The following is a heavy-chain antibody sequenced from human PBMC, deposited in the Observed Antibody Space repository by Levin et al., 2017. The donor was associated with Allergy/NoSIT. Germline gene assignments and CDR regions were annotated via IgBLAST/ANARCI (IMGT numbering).Heavy chain of an antibody. CDR3: ARVASTVTSAYFDL. V-gene: IGHV3-33*01. CDR1: GFTFSSHG. CDR2: IWYDGSNT. J-gene: IGHJ2*01. D-gene: IGHD4-11*01. Sequence: PGGSLRLSCTASGFTFSSHGIHWVRQAPGKGLEWVALIWYDGSNTYYADSVKGRFTISRDNSKNTLYLQLNSLRAEDTAVYYCARVASTVTSAYFDLWGRGTLVTVSS.